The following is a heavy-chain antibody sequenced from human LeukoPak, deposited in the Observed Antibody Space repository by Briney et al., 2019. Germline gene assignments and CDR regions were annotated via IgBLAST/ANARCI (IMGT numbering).Heavy chain of an antibody. Sequence: PSQTLSLTCAISGDSVSSNSVAWIWIRLSPSRGLEWLGRKYYRSKWNNYYAESVKSRIIIDPETTKHQFSLQLTSVIPEDTAVYYCARDGYNYFDYWGQGTLVTVSS. V-gene: IGHV6-1*01. J-gene: IGHJ4*02. CDR3: ARDGYNYFDY. CDR2: KYYRSKWNN. CDR1: GDSVSSNSVA. D-gene: IGHD5-24*01.